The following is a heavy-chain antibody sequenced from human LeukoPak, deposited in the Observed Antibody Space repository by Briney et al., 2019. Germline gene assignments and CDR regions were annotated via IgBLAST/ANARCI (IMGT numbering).Heavy chain of an antibody. CDR3: ARDLGCSSTSCYISIGDAFDI. CDR1: GGTFISYA. CDR2: IIAIFGTA. J-gene: IGHJ3*02. V-gene: IGHV1-69*01. D-gene: IGHD2-2*02. Sequence: EASVKVSCKASGGTFISYAISWVRQAAGQGIEWMGGIIAIFGTANYAQKFQGRVTITADESTSTAYMELSSLRSEDTAVYYCARDLGCSSTSCYISIGDAFDIWGQGTMVTVSS.